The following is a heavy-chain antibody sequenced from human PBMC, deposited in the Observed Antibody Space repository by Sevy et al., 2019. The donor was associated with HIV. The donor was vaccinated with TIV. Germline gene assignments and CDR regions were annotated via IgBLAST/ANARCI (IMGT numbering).Heavy chain of an antibody. Sequence: GGSLRLSCAASGFTFSSYGMHWVRQAPGKGLEWVAFIRYDGSNKYYADSVKGRFTISRDNSKNTLYLQMNSLRAEDTAVYYCAKDVGYTTIFGVVIRNYYGMDVWGQGTTVTVSS. V-gene: IGHV3-30*02. CDR1: GFTFSSYG. CDR2: IRYDGSNK. J-gene: IGHJ6*02. CDR3: AKDVGYTTIFGVVIRNYYGMDV. D-gene: IGHD3-3*01.